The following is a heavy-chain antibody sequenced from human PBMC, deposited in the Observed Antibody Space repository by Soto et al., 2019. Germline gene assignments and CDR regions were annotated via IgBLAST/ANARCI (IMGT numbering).Heavy chain of an antibody. CDR3: ATRPNTAMAPPFDY. V-gene: IGHV3-23*01. CDR2: ISNTGIRT. J-gene: IGHJ4*02. CDR1: GFTFSSYA. D-gene: IGHD5-18*01. Sequence: GGSLRLSCGASGFTFSSYAMIWVRQSPGKGLEWVSAISNTGIRTYYADSMEGRFSISRDNSKSTLNLQMNSLRVEDTAVYYCATRPNTAMAPPFDYWGQGTLVTVSS.